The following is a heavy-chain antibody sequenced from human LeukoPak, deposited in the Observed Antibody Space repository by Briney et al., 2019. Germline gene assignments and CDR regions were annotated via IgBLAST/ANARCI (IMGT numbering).Heavy chain of an antibody. CDR3: ARGRVLRSGWAEYFDS. J-gene: IGHJ4*02. CDR1: GFTFGDYA. V-gene: IGHV3-64*02. CDR2: ISYNGYNA. Sequence: GGSLRLSCAASGFTFGDYAMHWARQAPGKGLEYVSSISYNGYNAYYAESVKGRFTISRDNFKNMVFLQMGSLRPDDMAVYYCARGRVLRSGWAEYFDSWGQGTLVTVSS. D-gene: IGHD6-19*01.